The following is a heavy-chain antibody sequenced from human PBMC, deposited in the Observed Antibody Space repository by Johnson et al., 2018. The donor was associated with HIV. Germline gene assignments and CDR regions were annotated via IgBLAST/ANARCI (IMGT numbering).Heavy chain of an antibody. Sequence: QVQLVESGGGVVQPGRSLRLSCAASGFTFSSYAMHWVRQAPGKGLEWAAVISFDGSNKYFADSVKGRFTISRDNSKNTLYLQMNSLRAEDTAVDYCAKATMSGNLHPAGAFDIGGQGTMVTVSS. CDR3: AKATMSGNLHPAGAFDI. D-gene: IGHD1-26*01. CDR2: ISFDGSNK. CDR1: GFTFSSYA. V-gene: IGHV3-30*04. J-gene: IGHJ3*02.